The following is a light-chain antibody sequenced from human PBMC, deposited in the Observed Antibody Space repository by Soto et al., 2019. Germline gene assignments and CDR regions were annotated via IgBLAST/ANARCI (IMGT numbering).Light chain of an antibody. CDR3: QQFQSYALT. CDR1: QGISSA. V-gene: IGKV1-13*02. CDR2: DAS. Sequence: AIQLTQSPSSLSASVGDRVTITCRASQGISSALAWYQHKPGRAPRLLIYDASSLQSGVSSRFSGSGSGTDFTLTISSLQPEDFATYYCQQFQSYALTFGGGTKPEIK. J-gene: IGKJ4*01.